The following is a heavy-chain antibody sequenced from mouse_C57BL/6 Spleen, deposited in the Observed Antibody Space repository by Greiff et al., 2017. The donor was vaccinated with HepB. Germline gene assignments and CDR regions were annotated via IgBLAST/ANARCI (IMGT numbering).Heavy chain of an antibody. D-gene: IGHD1-1*01. CDR2: ISSGSSTI. Sequence: EVKLVESGGGLVKPGGSLKLSCAASGFTFSDYGMHWVRQAPEKGLEWVAYISSGSSTIYYADTVKGRFTISRVNAKKTLFLQMTSLRSEDTAMYYCARSPFYYGNPYYYAMDYWGQGTSVTVSS. CDR1: GFTFSDYG. J-gene: IGHJ4*01. CDR3: ARSPFYYGNPYYYAMDY. V-gene: IGHV5-17*01.